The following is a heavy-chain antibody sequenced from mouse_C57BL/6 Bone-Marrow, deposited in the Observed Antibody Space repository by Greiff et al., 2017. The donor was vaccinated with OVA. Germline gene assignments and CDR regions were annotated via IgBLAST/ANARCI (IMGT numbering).Heavy chain of an antibody. Sequence: EVQLQQSGPELVKPGASVKISCKASGYSFTGYYMNWVKQSPEKSLEWIGEINPSTGGTTYNQKFKAKATLTVDKSSSTAYMQLKSLTSEDSAVYYCARSYYDYGRFAYWGQGTLVTVSA. J-gene: IGHJ3*01. CDR3: ARSYYDYGRFAY. V-gene: IGHV1-42*01. CDR1: GYSFTGYY. D-gene: IGHD2-4*01. CDR2: INPSTGGT.